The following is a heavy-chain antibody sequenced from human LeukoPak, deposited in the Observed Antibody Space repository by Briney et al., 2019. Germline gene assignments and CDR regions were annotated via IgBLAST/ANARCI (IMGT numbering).Heavy chain of an antibody. CDR1: GFTFDDYA. Sequence: GGSLRLSCAASGFTFDDYAMHWVRQAPGKGLEWVSGINWNSDRIGYADSVKGRFTISRDNAKNSLYLQMNSLRAEDTALYYRAKDSSSSPYYGMDVWGQGTTVTVSS. D-gene: IGHD6-6*01. CDR2: INWNSDRI. J-gene: IGHJ6*02. V-gene: IGHV3-9*01. CDR3: AKDSSSSPYYGMDV.